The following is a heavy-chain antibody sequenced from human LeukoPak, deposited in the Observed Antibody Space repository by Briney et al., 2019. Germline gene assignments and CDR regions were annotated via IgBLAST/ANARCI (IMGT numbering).Heavy chain of an antibody. V-gene: IGHV3-21*01. Sequence: PGGSLRLSCAASGFTFSSYSMNWVRQAPGKGLEWVSSISSSSSYIYYADSVKGRFTISRDNAENSLYLQMNSLGAEDTAVYYCALTQFWSGPGWGQGTLGTVSS. J-gene: IGHJ4*02. CDR1: GFTFSSYS. CDR3: ALTQFWSGPG. D-gene: IGHD3-3*01. CDR2: ISSSSSYI.